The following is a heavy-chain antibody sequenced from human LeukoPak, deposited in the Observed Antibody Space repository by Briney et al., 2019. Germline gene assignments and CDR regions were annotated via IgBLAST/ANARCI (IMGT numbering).Heavy chain of an antibody. CDR2: ISYDGSNK. Sequence: PGGSLRLSCAASGFTFSSYAMHWVRQAPGKGLEWAAVISYDGSNKYYADSVKGRFTISRDNSKNTLYLQMNSLRAVDTAVYYCAKEIGDRAEGYYGSGDKFQHWGQGTLVTVSS. CDR1: GFTFSSYA. CDR3: AKEIGDRAEGYYGSGDKFQH. D-gene: IGHD3-10*01. V-gene: IGHV3-30-3*01. J-gene: IGHJ1*01.